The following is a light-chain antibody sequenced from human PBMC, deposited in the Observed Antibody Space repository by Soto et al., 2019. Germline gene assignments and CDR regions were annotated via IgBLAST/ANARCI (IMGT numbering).Light chain of an antibody. CDR2: WAS. CDR1: QSVLYSADSRNY. J-gene: IGKJ1*01. CDR3: QECYRIPWT. V-gene: IGKV4-1*01. Sequence: DIVMTQSPDSLAVSLGERATIHCKSSQSVLYSADSRNYLAWYQKKPGQPPKVLIYWASTRESGVPDRFSGRGSGTDFSLTITRRQAEDVAVYYCQECYRIPWTFGQGTKVEIK.